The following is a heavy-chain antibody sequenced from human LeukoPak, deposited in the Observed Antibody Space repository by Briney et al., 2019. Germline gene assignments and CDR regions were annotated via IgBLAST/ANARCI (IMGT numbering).Heavy chain of an antibody. V-gene: IGHV4-34*01. J-gene: IGHJ4*02. CDR2: INHSGST. CDR3: AWIISATGTGGYYFNY. CDR1: GGSFSGYY. D-gene: IGHD6-13*01. Sequence: PSETLSLTCAVYGGSFSGYYWSWIRQPPGKGLEWIGEINHSGSTSYNPSLKSRVTISVDTSKNQFSLNLNSVTAADTAVYYCAWIISATGTGGYYFNYWGQGTLVTVSS.